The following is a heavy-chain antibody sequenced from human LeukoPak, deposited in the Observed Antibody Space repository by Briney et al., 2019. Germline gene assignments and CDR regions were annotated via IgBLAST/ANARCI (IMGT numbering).Heavy chain of an antibody. CDR2: IYYSGST. D-gene: IGHD3-9*01. J-gene: IGHJ5*02. V-gene: IGHV4-59*01. Sequence: VKPSETLSLTCTVSGGSISSYYWSWIRQPPGKGLEWIGYIYYSGSTNYNPSLKSRVTISVDTSKNQFSLKLSSVTAADTAVYYCARAYSRRYYDILTGSHVPSNWFDPWGQGTLVTVSS. CDR3: ARAYSRRYYDILTGSHVPSNWFDP. CDR1: GGSISSYY.